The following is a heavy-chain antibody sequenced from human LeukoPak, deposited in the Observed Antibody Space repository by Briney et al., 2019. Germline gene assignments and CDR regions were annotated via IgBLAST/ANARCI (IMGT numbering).Heavy chain of an antibody. D-gene: IGHD1-1*01. Sequence: TSETLSLTCTVSGGSISSGDYYWSWIRQPPGQGLEWIGYIYYSGSTYYNPSLKSRVTISVDTSKNQFSLKLSSVTAADTAVYYCARENRLDRPRFDYWGQGTLVTVSS. V-gene: IGHV4-30-4*08. J-gene: IGHJ4*02. CDR1: GGSISSGDYY. CDR2: IYYSGST. CDR3: ARENRLDRPRFDY.